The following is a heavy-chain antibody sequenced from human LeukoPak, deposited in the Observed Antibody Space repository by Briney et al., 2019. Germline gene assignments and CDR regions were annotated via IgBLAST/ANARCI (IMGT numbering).Heavy chain of an antibody. V-gene: IGHV4-4*02. CDR3: SRESGPFSPFGF. Sequence: SGTLSLTCGVSGGSISGTNWWSWVRQPPGQGLEWIGEISLRGLTNYNPSLRSRLTMSLDKSKNQVSLNLTSVTAADTAVYYCSRESGPFSPFGFWGQGTLVSVHS. D-gene: IGHD1-26*01. CDR1: GGSISGTNW. CDR2: ISLRGLT. J-gene: IGHJ4*02.